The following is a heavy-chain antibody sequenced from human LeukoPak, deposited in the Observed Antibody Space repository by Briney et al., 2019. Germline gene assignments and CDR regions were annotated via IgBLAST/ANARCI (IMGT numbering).Heavy chain of an antibody. V-gene: IGHV4-59*12. CDR2: IYYSGST. J-gene: IGHJ6*02. CDR3: AREEDADRYPSGSGNYPYYYYYYGMDV. CDR1: GGSISSYY. Sequence: SETLSLTCTVSGGSISSYYWSWIRQPPGKGLEWIGYIYYSGSTNYNPSLKSRVTISVDTSKNQFSLELSSVTAADTAVYYCAREEDADRYPSGSGNYPYYYYYYGMDVWGQGTTVTVSS. D-gene: IGHD3-10*01.